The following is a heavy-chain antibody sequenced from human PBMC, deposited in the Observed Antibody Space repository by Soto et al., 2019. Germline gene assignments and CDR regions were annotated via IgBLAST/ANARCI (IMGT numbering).Heavy chain of an antibody. CDR2: ISGSGGST. D-gene: IGHD3-3*01. J-gene: IGHJ4*02. CDR1: GFTCSSYA. Sequence: EVQLLESGGGLVQPGGSLRLSCAASGFTCSSYAMSWVRQAPGKGLEWVSAISGSGGSTYYADSVKGRFTISRDNSKNTLYLQMNSLRAEDTAVYFCAKDRRFLESYYFDYWGQGTLVTVSS. CDR3: AKDRRFLESYYFDY. V-gene: IGHV3-23*01.